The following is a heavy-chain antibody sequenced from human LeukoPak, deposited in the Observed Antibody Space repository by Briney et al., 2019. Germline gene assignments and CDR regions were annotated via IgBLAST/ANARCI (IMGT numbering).Heavy chain of an antibody. Sequence: SETLPLTCTVSGGSIRTTSYYWGWVRQSPGRGLEWIGSVYFSGSTYYNPSLKSRVSISEDTSKNQFSLKLSSVTAADTAVYYCARGGSYWDIWGQGTLVTVSS. D-gene: IGHD3-10*01. CDR3: ARGGSYWDI. CDR1: GGSIRTTSYY. J-gene: IGHJ4*02. CDR2: VYFSGST. V-gene: IGHV4-39*07.